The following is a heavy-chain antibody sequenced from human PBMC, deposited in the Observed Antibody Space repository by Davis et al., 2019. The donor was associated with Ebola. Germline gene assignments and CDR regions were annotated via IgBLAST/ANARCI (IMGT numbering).Heavy chain of an antibody. Sequence: GESLKISCKGSGYSFPTYWIDWVRQMPGKGLEWMGTIYPGDSDTRYSPSFQGQVTISADRSISTAYLQWSSLKASDTAMYYCASLRRTITGMDDGFDVWGQGTKVTVSS. CDR1: GYSFPTYW. CDR3: ASLRRTITGMDDGFDV. D-gene: IGHD1-20*01. CDR2: IYPGDSDT. V-gene: IGHV5-51*01. J-gene: IGHJ3*01.